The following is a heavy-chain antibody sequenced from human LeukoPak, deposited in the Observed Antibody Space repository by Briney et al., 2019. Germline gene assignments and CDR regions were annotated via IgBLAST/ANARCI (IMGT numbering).Heavy chain of an antibody. V-gene: IGHV4-38-2*01. J-gene: IGHJ4*02. CDR1: GYSISSGYY. CDR3: ARLMWYSNYDFDY. Sequence: PSETLSLTCAVSGYSISSGYYWGWIRQPPGKGLEWIGSIYHSGSTYYNPSLKSRVTISVDTSKNQFSLKLSSVTAADTAVYYCARLMWYSNYDFDYWGQGTLVTVSS. CDR2: IYHSGST. D-gene: IGHD4-11*01.